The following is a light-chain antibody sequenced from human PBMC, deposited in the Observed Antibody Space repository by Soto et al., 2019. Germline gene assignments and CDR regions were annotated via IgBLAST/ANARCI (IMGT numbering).Light chain of an antibody. CDR3: TSYTYSSTRV. J-gene: IGLJ2*01. V-gene: IGLV2-14*01. CDR2: EVT. Sequence: QSTLTQPASVSGSPGQSITISCTGTSSDVGGYNYVSWYQQHPGKAPKLIIYEVTNRPSGVSNRFSGSKSGDTASLTISGLQAEDEADYYCTSYTYSSTRVFGGGTKVTVL. CDR1: SSDVGGYNY.